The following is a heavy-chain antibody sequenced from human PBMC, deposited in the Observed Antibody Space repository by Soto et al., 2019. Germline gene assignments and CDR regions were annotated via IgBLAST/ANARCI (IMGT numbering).Heavy chain of an antibody. CDR2: ISGSGGST. Sequence: GGSLRLSCAASGFTFSSYAMSWVRQAPGKGLEWVSAISGSGGSTYYADSVKGRFTISRDNSKNTLYLQMNSLRAEDTAVYYCAKVGGYSSGWSFHFDYWGQGTLVTVSS. D-gene: IGHD6-19*01. V-gene: IGHV3-23*01. CDR1: GFTFSSYA. CDR3: AKVGGYSSGWSFHFDY. J-gene: IGHJ4*02.